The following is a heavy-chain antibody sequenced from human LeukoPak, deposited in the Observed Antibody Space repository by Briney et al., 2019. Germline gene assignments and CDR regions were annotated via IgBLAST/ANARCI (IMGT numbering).Heavy chain of an antibody. CDR1: GFTFSSYS. Sequence: PGGSLRLSCAASGFTFSSYSMNWVRQAPGKGLEWVSYIGSSSTPIYYADSVKGRFTISRDDAKNSLYLQMNSLRAEDTAVYYCAKEIWTGAPNWFDPWGQGTLVTVSS. J-gene: IGHJ5*02. CDR2: IGSSSTPI. CDR3: AKEIWTGAPNWFDP. V-gene: IGHV3-21*05. D-gene: IGHD3/OR15-3a*01.